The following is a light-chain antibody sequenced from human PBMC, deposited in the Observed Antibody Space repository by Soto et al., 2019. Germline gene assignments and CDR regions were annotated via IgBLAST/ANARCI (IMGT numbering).Light chain of an antibody. V-gene: IGKV3-20*01. J-gene: IGKJ2*01. CDR1: QSVSSSY. Sequence: EIVLTQSPGTLSLSPGERATLSCRASQSVSSSYLAWYQQKPGQAPRLLIYDASSRAIGIPDRFSGSGSGTDFTLTISRLEPEDFAVYYCQQYGGSPRTFGQGTKLEIK. CDR3: QQYGGSPRT. CDR2: DAS.